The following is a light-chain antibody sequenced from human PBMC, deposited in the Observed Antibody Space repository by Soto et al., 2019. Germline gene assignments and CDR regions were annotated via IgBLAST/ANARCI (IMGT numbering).Light chain of an antibody. J-gene: IGLJ1*01. CDR1: SSDVWSYNL. CDR3: CSYAGSSVYV. V-gene: IGLV2-23*01. CDR2: EGS. Sequence: QSALTQPASVSGSPGQSITISCTGTSSDVWSYNLVSWYQQHPGKAPKLMIFEGSKRPLGVSNRFSGSKSGNTASLTISGLQAEDEADYYFCSYAGSSVYVFGTGTKVTVL.